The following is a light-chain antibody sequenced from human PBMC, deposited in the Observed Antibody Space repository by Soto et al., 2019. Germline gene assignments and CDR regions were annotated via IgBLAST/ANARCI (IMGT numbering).Light chain of an antibody. V-gene: IGKV3-11*01. CDR1: QSVSRY. Sequence: EIVLTQSPATLSLSPGERATLSCRASQSVSRYLAWYQQKPGQAPRLLIYDASNRATGIPARFSGSGSGTEFTLTISSLESEDFAVYYCQQRSNLPPITFGQGTRLEIK. CDR3: QQRSNLPPIT. CDR2: DAS. J-gene: IGKJ5*01.